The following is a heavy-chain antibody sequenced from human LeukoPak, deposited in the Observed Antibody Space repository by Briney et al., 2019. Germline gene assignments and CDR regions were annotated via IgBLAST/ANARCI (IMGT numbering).Heavy chain of an antibody. V-gene: IGHV1-2*02. CDR1: GYTFTGYY. J-gene: IGHJ6*03. D-gene: IGHD5-18*01. CDR3: ARDSSTGYTIYYYYYMDV. Sequence: GASVKVSCKASGYTFTGYYMHWVRQAPGQGLEWMGWINPNSGGTNYAQKFQGRVTMTRDTSISTAYMELSRLRSDDTAVYYCARDSSTGYTIYYYYYMDVWGKGTTVTVSS. CDR2: INPNSGGT.